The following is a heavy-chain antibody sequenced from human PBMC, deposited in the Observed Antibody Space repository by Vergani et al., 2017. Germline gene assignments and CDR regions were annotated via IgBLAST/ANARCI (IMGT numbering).Heavy chain of an antibody. V-gene: IGHV5-51*01. CDR1: GYSFTSYW. D-gene: IGHD3-3*01. CDR2: IYPGDSDT. Sequence: EVQLVQSGAEVKKPGESLKISCKGSGYSFTSYWIGWVRQLPGKGLEWMGIIYPGDSDTRYSPSFQGQVTISADKAISTGYLQWSSLKASDTAMYYCARLSIFGVVKVFAFDIWGQGTMVTVSS. CDR3: ARLSIFGVVKVFAFDI. J-gene: IGHJ3*02.